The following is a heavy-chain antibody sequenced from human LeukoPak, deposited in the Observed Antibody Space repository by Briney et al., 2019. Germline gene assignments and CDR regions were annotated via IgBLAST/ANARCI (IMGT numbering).Heavy chain of an antibody. V-gene: IGHV3-53*01. CDR1: GFTVSSNY. Sequence: PGGSLRLSCAASGFTVSSNYMSWVRQAPGKGLEWVSVIYSGGSTYYADSVKGRFTISRDNSKNTLYLQMNSLRAEDTAVYYCARDSGYDSSGYTPSFDYWGQGTLVTVSS. CDR3: ARDSGYDSSGYTPSFDY. CDR2: IYSGGST. J-gene: IGHJ4*02. D-gene: IGHD3-22*01.